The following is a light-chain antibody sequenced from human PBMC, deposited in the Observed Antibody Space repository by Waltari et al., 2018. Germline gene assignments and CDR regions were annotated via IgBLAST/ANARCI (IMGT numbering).Light chain of an antibody. CDR1: QSITNW. J-gene: IGKJ1*01. CDR3: QQYDNYWT. CDR2: RAS. V-gene: IGKV1-5*03. Sequence: STLSASVGDRVTITCRASQSITNWLAWYQQKPGKAPKLLIYRASNLESGVPSRFSGSGSGTEFTLTISSLQPDDFATYYCQQYDNYWTFGQGTKVEIK.